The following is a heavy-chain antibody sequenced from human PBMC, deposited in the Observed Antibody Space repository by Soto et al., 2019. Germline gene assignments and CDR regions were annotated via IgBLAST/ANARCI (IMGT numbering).Heavy chain of an antibody. CDR2: ISSRSSTI. Sequence: GGSLRLSCAASGFSFSTYNMNWVRQAPGRGLEWVSFISSRSSTIYHADSVKGRFTISRDNAKNSLYLQMDSLRDEDTAVYFCARAIAVGSTSLDYWGLGTRVTVSS. CDR1: GFSFSTYN. D-gene: IGHD6-19*01. CDR3: ARAIAVGSTSLDY. J-gene: IGHJ4*02. V-gene: IGHV3-48*02.